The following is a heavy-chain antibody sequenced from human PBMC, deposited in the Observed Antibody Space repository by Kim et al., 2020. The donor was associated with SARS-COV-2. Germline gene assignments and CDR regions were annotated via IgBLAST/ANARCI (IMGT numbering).Heavy chain of an antibody. D-gene: IGHD6-19*01. CDR3: VKEMISGSGWYSAFDY. Sequence: SVKSRFTISRDNSKNTLYLQMSSLRAEDTAVYYCVKEMISGSGWYSAFDYWGQGTLVTVSS. J-gene: IGHJ4*02. V-gene: IGHV3-64D*09.